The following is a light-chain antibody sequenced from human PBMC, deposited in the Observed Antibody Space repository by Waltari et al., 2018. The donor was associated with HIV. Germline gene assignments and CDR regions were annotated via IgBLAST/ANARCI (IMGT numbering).Light chain of an antibody. CDR3: CAYAGSTTYVI. V-gene: IGLV2-23*02. CDR2: EVS. J-gene: IGLJ2*01. CDR1: SSSVGGYNL. Sequence: QSALTQPASVSGSPGQSITIPCPGTSSSVGGYNLFSWYQQHPGKAPKLMIYEVSKRHSGVSNRFSGSKSGNTASLTISGLQAEDEADYYCCAYAGSTTYVIFGGGTKLTVL.